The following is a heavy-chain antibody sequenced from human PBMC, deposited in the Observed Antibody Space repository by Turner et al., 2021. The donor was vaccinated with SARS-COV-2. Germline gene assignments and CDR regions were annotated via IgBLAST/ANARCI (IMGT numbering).Heavy chain of an antibody. CDR1: GFTFSNYW. Sequence: EVQLVESGGGLVKPGGSLRVSCTASGFTFSNYWMSWVRQAPGKGLECVAEINNDGSEKYYVDSVRGRFTISSDNAKNTMFLQMNSLRAEDTAVYYCARDRGWDTFDYWGQGTLVTVSS. V-gene: IGHV3-7*03. CDR3: ARDRGWDTFDY. D-gene: IGHD6-19*01. J-gene: IGHJ4*02. CDR2: INNDGSEK.